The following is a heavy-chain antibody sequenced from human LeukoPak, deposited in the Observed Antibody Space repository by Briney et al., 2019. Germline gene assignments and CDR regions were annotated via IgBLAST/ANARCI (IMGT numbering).Heavy chain of an antibody. CDR2: IWYDGINE. Sequence: TGGSLRLSCAASKFTFSNYGMHWVRQAPGKGLEWVALIWYDGINEYYADSVKGRFTISRDNSKNTLYLQMNSLRAEDTAVYYCAKALTMIVVVGDYFDYWGQGTLVTVSS. CDR1: KFTFSNYG. J-gene: IGHJ4*02. V-gene: IGHV3-30*02. D-gene: IGHD3-22*01. CDR3: AKALTMIVVVGDYFDY.